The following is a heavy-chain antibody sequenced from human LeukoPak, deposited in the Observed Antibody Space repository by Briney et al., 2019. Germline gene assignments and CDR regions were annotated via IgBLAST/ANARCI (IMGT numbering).Heavy chain of an antibody. Sequence: SVKVSCKASGGTFSSYAISWGRQAPGQGLEWMGGIIPIFGTANYAQKFQGRVTITADESTSTAYMELSSLRSEDTAVYYCARGPGGFLEWLLPNWGQGTLVTVSS. CDR3: ARGPGGFLEWLLPN. V-gene: IGHV1-69*13. D-gene: IGHD3-3*01. CDR1: GGTFSSYA. J-gene: IGHJ4*02. CDR2: IIPIFGTA.